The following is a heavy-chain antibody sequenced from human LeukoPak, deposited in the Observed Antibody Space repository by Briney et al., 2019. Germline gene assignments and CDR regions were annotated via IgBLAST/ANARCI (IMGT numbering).Heavy chain of an antibody. CDR1: GGSFSGYY. Sequence: NPSETLSLTCAVYGGSFSGYYWSWIRQPPGKGLDWIGEINHSGSTNYNPSLKSRVTISVDTSKYKFSLTLSSVTAADTAVYYCASWFGELFGNNWFDPWGQGTLVTVSS. CDR2: INHSGST. CDR3: ASWFGELFGNNWFDP. D-gene: IGHD3-10*01. V-gene: IGHV4-34*01. J-gene: IGHJ5*02.